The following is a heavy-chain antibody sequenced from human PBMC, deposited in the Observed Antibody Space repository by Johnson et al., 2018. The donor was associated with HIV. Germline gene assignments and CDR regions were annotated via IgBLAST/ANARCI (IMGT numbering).Heavy chain of an antibody. V-gene: IGHV3-30-3*01. CDR1: GFTFSSYA. CDR2: ISYDGSNK. Sequence: QVQLVESGGGVVQPGGSLRLSCAASGFTFSSYAMHWVRQAPGKGLDWVAVISYDGSNKYYADSVKGRFTISRDNSKNTLYLQMNSLRAEDTAVYYCAKGLAAFFAFDIWGQGTMVTVSS. D-gene: IGHD3-3*01. J-gene: IGHJ3*02. CDR3: AKGLAAFFAFDI.